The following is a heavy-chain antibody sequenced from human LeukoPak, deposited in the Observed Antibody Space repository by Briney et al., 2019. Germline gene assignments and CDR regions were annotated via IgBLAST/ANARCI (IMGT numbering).Heavy chain of an antibody. CDR2: IRYDGSNK. V-gene: IGHV3-30*02. J-gene: IGHJ4*02. CDR1: GFTFSSYG. Sequence: GGSLRLSCAASGFTFSSYGMHWVRQAPGKGLEWVAFIRYDGSNKYDADSVKGRFTISRDNSKNTLYLQMNSLRAEDTAVYYCAKDMGPQGYYDSSGYYSYYFDYWGQGTLVTVSS. CDR3: AKDMGPQGYYDSSGYYSYYFDY. D-gene: IGHD3-22*01.